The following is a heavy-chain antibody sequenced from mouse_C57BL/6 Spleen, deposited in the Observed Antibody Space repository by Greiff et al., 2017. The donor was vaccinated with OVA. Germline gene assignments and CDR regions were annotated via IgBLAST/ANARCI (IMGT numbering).Heavy chain of an antibody. J-gene: IGHJ3*01. V-gene: IGHV1-80*01. CDR1: GYAFSSYW. D-gene: IGHD2-2*01. CDR3: ARSGGYDPAWFAY. Sequence: QVQLQQSGAELVKPGASVKISCKASGYAFSSYWMNWVKQRPGKGLEWIGQIYPGDGDTNYNGKFKGKATLTADKSSSTAYMQLSSLTSEDSAVYFCARSGGYDPAWFAYWGQGTLVTVSA. CDR2: IYPGDGDT.